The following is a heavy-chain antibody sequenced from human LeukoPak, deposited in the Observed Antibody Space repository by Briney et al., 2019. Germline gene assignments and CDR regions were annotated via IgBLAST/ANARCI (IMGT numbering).Heavy chain of an antibody. CDR2: IIPILGIA. D-gene: IGHD2-15*01. V-gene: IGHV1-69*04. CDR3: ARLMVAANIGYCSGGSCYSSDY. CDR1: GGTFSSYA. Sequence: ASVKVSCKASGGTFSSYAISWVRQAPGQGLERRGRIIPILGIANYAQKFQGRVTITADKSTSTAYMELSSLRSEDTAVYYCARLMVAANIGYCSGGSCYSSDYWGQGTLVTVSS. J-gene: IGHJ4*02.